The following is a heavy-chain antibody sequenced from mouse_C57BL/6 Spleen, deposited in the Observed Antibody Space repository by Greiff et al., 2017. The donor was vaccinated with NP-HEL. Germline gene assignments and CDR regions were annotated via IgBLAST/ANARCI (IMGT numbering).Heavy chain of an antibody. CDR3: ARSMGDYDYYAMDY. Sequence: VQLQQSGAELVRPGSSVKLSCKASGYTFTSYWMHWVKQRPIQGLEWIGNIDPSDSETHYNQKFKDKATLTVDKSSSTAYMQLSSLTSEDSAVYYCARSMGDYDYYAMDYWGQGTSVTVSS. CDR1: GYTFTSYW. D-gene: IGHD2-4*01. CDR2: IDPSDSET. J-gene: IGHJ4*01. V-gene: IGHV1-52*01.